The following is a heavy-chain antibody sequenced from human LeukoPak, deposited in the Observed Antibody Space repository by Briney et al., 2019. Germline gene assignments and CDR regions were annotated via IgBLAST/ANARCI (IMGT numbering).Heavy chain of an antibody. CDR2: INPSGGST. V-gene: IGHV1-46*01. Sequence: ASVKVSCKASGYTFTSYYMHWVRQAPGQGLEWMGIINPSGGSTSYAQKFQGRVTMTRDTSTSTVYMELSSLRSEDTAVYYCARDRKAGGEMATIAKWDYWGQGTLVTVSS. CDR1: GYTFTSYY. CDR3: ARDRKAGGEMATIAKWDY. J-gene: IGHJ4*02. D-gene: IGHD5-12*01.